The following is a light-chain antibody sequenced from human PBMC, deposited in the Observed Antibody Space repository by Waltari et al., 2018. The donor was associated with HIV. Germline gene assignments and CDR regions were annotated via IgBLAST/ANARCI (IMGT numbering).Light chain of an antibody. Sequence: QSVLTQPPSASGTPGQRITLSCSGSSSNVGSNHVYWYQPLPGKAPEVLIFMTNQRPSGVPDRFSASKSGTSASLAISGLRSEDEADYYCASWDDSLSIVVFGGGTKLTVL. V-gene: IGLV1-47*01. CDR3: ASWDDSLSIVV. J-gene: IGLJ2*01. CDR2: MTN. CDR1: SSNVGSNH.